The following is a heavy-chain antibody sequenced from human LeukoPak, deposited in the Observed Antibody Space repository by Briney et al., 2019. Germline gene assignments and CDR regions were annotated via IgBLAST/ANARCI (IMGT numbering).Heavy chain of an antibody. CDR1: GGSISSYY. D-gene: IGHD3-22*01. J-gene: IGHJ4*02. CDR2: IYYSGST. Sequence: SETLSLTCTVSGGSISSYYWSWIRQPPGKGLEWIGYIYYSGSTNYNPSLKSRVTISVDKSKNQFSLKLSSVTAADTAVYYCARHYYDSSGYYYEDYWGQGTLVTVSS. V-gene: IGHV4-59*08. CDR3: ARHYYDSSGYYYEDY.